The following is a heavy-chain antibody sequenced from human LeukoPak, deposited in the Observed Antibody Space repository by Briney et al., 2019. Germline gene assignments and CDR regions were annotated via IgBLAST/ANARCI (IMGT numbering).Heavy chain of an antibody. CDR1: GFIFSNAY. J-gene: IGHJ4*02. CDR2: IKSKTEGGTI. D-gene: IGHD6-19*01. CDR3: TTDAGYTSGWYNY. V-gene: IGHV3-15*01. Sequence: AGGSLRLSCAASGFIFSNAYMKWVRQAPGKGLEWVGRIKSKTEGGTIDYAAPVKGRFTISRDDSKNMVYLQMNSLKTEDTAVYYCTTDAGYTSGWYNYWGQGILVTVSS.